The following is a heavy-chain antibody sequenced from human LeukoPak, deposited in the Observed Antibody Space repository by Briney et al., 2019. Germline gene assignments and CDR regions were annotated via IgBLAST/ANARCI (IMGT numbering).Heavy chain of an antibody. V-gene: IGHV3-48*01. CDR3: ARDYSNYGYYYYMDV. Sequence: GGSLRLSCAASGFTFSSYSMNWVRQAPGKGLEWVSYISSSSSTIYYADSVKGRFTISRDNAKNSLYLQMNSLRAEDTAVYYWARDYSNYGYYYYMDVWGKGTTVTVSS. J-gene: IGHJ6*03. CDR1: GFTFSSYS. D-gene: IGHD4-11*01. CDR2: ISSSSSTI.